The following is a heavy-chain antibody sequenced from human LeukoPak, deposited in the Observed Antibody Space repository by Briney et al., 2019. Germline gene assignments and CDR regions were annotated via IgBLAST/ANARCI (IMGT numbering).Heavy chain of an antibody. Sequence: NSGGSLILSCAASGFTFSDYYMSWIRQAPGKGLEWVSYISSSSSYTNYADSVKGRFTISRDNAKNSLYLQMNSLRAEDTAVYYCARVDLVGGYGDYDGNFDYWGQGTLVTVSS. CDR3: ARVDLVGGYGDYDGNFDY. CDR2: ISSSSSYT. J-gene: IGHJ4*02. D-gene: IGHD4-17*01. V-gene: IGHV3-11*06. CDR1: GFTFSDYY.